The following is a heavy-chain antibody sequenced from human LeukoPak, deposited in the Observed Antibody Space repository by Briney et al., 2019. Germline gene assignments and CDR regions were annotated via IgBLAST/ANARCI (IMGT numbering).Heavy chain of an antibody. CDR2: IYSDGSGT. D-gene: IGHD7-27*01. Sequence: GGSLRLSCAASGFTFSKYWMHWVRQAPGEGLVWVSRIYSDGSGTSYPDSVKGRFTISRDNAKNTLFLQMNSLRAEDTAVYYCANWGSAFDIWGQGTMVIVSS. CDR3: ANWGSAFDI. J-gene: IGHJ3*02. V-gene: IGHV3-74*01. CDR1: GFTFSKYW.